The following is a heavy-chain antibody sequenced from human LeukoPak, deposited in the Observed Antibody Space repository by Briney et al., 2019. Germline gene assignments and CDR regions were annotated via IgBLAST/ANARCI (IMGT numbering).Heavy chain of an antibody. J-gene: IGHJ4*02. Sequence: PGGSLRLSCVASGFIFSDYSMDWVRQAPGKGLEWVSSISSSSAYIFYSDSVKGRFTISRDNAQSSLYLQMNSLRAGDTAVYYCAKDGSGSYYNEEGSLDYWGQGTLVTVSS. CDR3: AKDGSGSYYNEEGSLDY. V-gene: IGHV3-21*06. D-gene: IGHD3-10*01. CDR2: ISSSSAYI. CDR1: GFIFSDYS.